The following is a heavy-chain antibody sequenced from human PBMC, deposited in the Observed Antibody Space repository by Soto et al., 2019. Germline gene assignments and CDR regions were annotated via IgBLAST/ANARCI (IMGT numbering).Heavy chain of an antibody. CDR1: GYTFTSYD. Sequence: ASVTVSCKASGYTFTSYDINWVRQATGQGLEWMGWMNPNSGNTGYAQKFQGRVTMTRNTSISTAYMELSSLRSEDTAVYYCARGGVLLWFGELLYVAKAILDVWGKGTTVTVSS. CDR3: ARGGVLLWFGELLYVAKAILDV. D-gene: IGHD3-10*01. V-gene: IGHV1-8*01. J-gene: IGHJ6*04. CDR2: MNPNSGNT.